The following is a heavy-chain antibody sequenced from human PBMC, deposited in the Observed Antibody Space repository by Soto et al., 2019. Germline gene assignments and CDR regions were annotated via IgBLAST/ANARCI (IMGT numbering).Heavy chain of an antibody. V-gene: IGHV3-30*18. CDR2: ISHDGSNK. J-gene: IGHJ6*02. CDR3: AKDSELELLGYYGMDV. Sequence: QVQLVESGGGVVQPGRSLRLSCAASGFTFSSYGMHWVRQAPGKGLEWVAVISHDGSNKYYADSVKGRFTISRDNSKNTLYLQMNSLRAEDTAVYYCAKDSELELLGYYGMDVWGQGTTVTVSS. CDR1: GFTFSSYG. D-gene: IGHD1-7*01.